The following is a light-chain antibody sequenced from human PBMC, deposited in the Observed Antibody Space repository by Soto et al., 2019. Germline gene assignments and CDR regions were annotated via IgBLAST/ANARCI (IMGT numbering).Light chain of an antibody. CDR2: GAS. CDR1: QSISSNY. J-gene: IGKJ1*01. CDR3: QQYGSSPRT. Sequence: EIVLTQSTGTLSMSPGERATLSCRASQSISSNYLAWYQQKPGQAPRLLIYGASSRATGIPYRFSGSGSGTDFTLTISRLEAEDFAVYYCQQYGSSPRTFGQGTKVEFK. V-gene: IGKV3-20*01.